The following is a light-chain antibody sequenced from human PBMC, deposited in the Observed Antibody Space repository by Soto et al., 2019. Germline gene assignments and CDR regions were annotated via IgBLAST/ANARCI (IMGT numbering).Light chain of an antibody. CDR1: QSISSW. CDR3: QQYNSNYT. CDR2: EAS. V-gene: IGKV1-5*03. J-gene: IGKJ2*01. Sequence: DIQMTQSPSTLSSSVGDRVTITCRASQSISSWLAWYQQKPGQAPKLLIYEASGLESGVPSRFSGSGSGTDFTLTISRLQPDDFATYYCQQYNSNYTFGQGTKLGIK.